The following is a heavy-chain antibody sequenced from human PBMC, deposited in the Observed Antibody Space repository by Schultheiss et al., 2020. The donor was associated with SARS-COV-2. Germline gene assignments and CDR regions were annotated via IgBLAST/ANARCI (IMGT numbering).Heavy chain of an antibody. J-gene: IGHJ5*02. CDR2: IIPIFGTA. Sequence: SVKVSCKASGYTFTSYGISWVRQAPGQGLEWMGGIIPIFGTANYAQKFQGRVTITADESTSTAYMELSSLRSEDTAVYYCARRWDIVVVPAAIEGWFDPWGQGTLVTVSS. CDR3: ARRWDIVVVPAAIEGWFDP. D-gene: IGHD2-2*01. CDR1: GYTFTSYG. V-gene: IGHV1-69*13.